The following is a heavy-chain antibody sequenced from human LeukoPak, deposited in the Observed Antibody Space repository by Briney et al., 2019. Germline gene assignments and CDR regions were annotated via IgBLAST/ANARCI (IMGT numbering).Heavy chain of an antibody. CDR2: IYTSGST. CDR3: ARRLSPPYNWFDP. D-gene: IGHD6-19*01. V-gene: IGHV4-4*09. J-gene: IGHJ5*02. Sequence: PSETLSLTCTVSGGSISSYYWSWIRQPPGKGLEWIGYIYTSGSTNYNPSLKSRVTISVDTSKNQFSLKLSSVTAADTAVYYCARRLSPPYNWFDPWGQGTLVTVSS. CDR1: GGSISSYY.